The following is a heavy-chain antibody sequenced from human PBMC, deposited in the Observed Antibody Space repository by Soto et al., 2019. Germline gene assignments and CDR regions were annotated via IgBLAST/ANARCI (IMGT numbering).Heavy chain of an antibody. Sequence: PGGSLRLSCAASGFTFSSYAMSWVRQAPGKGLEWVSAISGSGGSTYYADSVKGRFTISRDNSKNTLYLQMNSLRAEDTAVYYCAKASPFYDSSGYYQYYFDYWGQGTLVTVSS. D-gene: IGHD3-22*01. V-gene: IGHV3-23*01. CDR3: AKASPFYDSSGYYQYYFDY. CDR1: GFTFSSYA. J-gene: IGHJ4*02. CDR2: ISGSGGST.